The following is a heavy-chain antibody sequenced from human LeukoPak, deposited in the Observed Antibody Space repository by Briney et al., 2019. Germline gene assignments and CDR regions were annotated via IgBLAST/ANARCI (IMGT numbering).Heavy chain of an antibody. D-gene: IGHD2-15*01. V-gene: IGHV3-7*01. CDR3: ARDDWAASGFYGMDV. Sequence: PGGSLRLSGAASGFTFSTYWVSWVRQAPGKGLEWVASIKQDGSEKYYVDSVKGRFTISRDNAKHSLSLQMNSLRAEDMAVYYCARDDWAASGFYGMDVWGRGTTVTVSS. J-gene: IGHJ6*02. CDR2: IKQDGSEK. CDR1: GFTFSTYW.